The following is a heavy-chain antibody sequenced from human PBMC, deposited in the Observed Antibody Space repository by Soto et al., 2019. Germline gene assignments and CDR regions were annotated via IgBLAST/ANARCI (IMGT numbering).Heavy chain of an antibody. J-gene: IGHJ6*02. D-gene: IGHD3-3*01. V-gene: IGHV3-23*01. Sequence: GGSLRLSCAASGFTFSSYAMSWVRQAPGKGLEWVSAISGSGGSTYYADSVKGRFTISRDNSKNTLYLQMNSLRAEDTAVYYCAKAVGITIFGVVTDRYGMDVWGQGTTVTVSS. CDR3: AKAVGITIFGVVTDRYGMDV. CDR2: ISGSGGST. CDR1: GFTFSSYA.